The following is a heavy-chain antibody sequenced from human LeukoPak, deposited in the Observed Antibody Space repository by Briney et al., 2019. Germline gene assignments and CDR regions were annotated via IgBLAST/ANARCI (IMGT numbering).Heavy chain of an antibody. D-gene: IGHD2-15*01. CDR1: GYTFTNYG. CDR2: ISTYNGDT. J-gene: IGHJ6*03. Sequence: ASVKVSCKASGYTFTNYGISWVRQAPGQGLEWMGWISTYNGDTNYAQKLQGRVTMTTDTSTSTAYMELRRLRSDDTAVYYCARDLGRYCSGGRCHYYSYYMDVWGKGTTVTVSS. V-gene: IGHV1-18*01. CDR3: ARDLGRYCSGGRCHYYSYYMDV.